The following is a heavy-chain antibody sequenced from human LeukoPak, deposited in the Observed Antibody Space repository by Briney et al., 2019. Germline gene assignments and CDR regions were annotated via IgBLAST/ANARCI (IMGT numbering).Heavy chain of an antibody. J-gene: IGHJ4*02. CDR1: GFTFSNFA. D-gene: IGHD3-16*01. Sequence: GGSLRLSCAASGFTFSNFAMSWVRQAPGRGLQWVSSISDSGGGTFYADSVKGRFTISRDNSKNTLYLQMNSLRAEDTAVYYCAKVGVGWVAFEYWGQGTLVTVSS. V-gene: IGHV3-23*01. CDR2: ISDSGGGT. CDR3: AKVGVGWVAFEY.